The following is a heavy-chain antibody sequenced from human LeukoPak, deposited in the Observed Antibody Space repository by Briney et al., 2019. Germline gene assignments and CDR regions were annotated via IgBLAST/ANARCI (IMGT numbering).Heavy chain of an antibody. V-gene: IGHV4-38-2*02. D-gene: IGHD1-14*01. Sequence: PSETLSLTCTVSGYSISSGYYWGWIRQPPGKGLEWIGSIYHSGSTYYNPSLKSRVTISVDTSKNQFSLKLSSVTAADTAVYYCEREETGTTDYWGQGTLVTVSS. J-gene: IGHJ4*02. CDR1: GYSISSGYY. CDR3: EREETGTTDY. CDR2: IYHSGST.